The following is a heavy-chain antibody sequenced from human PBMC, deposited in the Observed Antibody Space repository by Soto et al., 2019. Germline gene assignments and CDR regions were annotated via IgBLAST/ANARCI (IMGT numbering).Heavy chain of an antibody. V-gene: IGHV4-34*01. J-gene: IGHJ4*02. D-gene: IGHD3-10*01. CDR2: INHSGST. CDR3: ARVGRITMVRGVITQCYYCDY. CDR1: GGSFSGYY. Sequence: PSETLSLTCAVYGGSFSGYYWSWIRQPPGKGLEWIGEINHSGSTNYNPSLKSRVTISVDTSKNQFSLKLSSVTAADTAVYYCARVGRITMVRGVITQCYYCDYWGQGTLVTVSS.